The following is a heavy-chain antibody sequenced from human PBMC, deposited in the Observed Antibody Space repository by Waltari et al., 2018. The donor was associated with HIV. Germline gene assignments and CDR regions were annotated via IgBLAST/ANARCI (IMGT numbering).Heavy chain of an antibody. CDR2: IYYSGST. J-gene: IGHJ4*02. CDR3: AIDGYYDSSDEGYY. Sequence: QLQLQESGPGLVTPSETLSLTCPVSGGSISSSSYYWGWIRQPPGKGLEWIGSIYYSGSTHYNPSRKSRVTISVDTSKNQFSLKLSSVTAADTAVYYCAIDGYYDSSDEGYYWGQGTLVTVSS. D-gene: IGHD3-22*01. V-gene: IGHV4-39*01. CDR1: GGSISSSSYY.